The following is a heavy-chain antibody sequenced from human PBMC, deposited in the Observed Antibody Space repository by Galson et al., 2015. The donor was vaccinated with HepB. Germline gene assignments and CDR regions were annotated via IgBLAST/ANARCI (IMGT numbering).Heavy chain of an antibody. Sequence: SVKVSCKASGGTFSSYAISWVRQAPGQGLEWMGRIIPILGIANYAQKFQGRVTITADKSTSTAYMELSSLRSEDTAVYYCARDYPSTSYYYYMDVWGKGTTVTVSS. CDR3: ARDYPSTSYYYYMDV. V-gene: IGHV1-69*04. CDR1: GGTFSSYA. CDR2: IIPILGIA. J-gene: IGHJ6*03.